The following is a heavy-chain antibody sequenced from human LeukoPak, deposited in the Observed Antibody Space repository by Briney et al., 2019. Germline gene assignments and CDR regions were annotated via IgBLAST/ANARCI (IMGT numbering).Heavy chain of an antibody. V-gene: IGHV3-48*04. CDR3: AREGDSSGYYYVTFEVVDAFDI. Sequence: PGGSLRLSCAASGFTFSSYSMNWVRQAPGKGLEWVSYISSSSSTIYYADSVKGRFTISRDNAKNSLYLQMNSLRAEDTAVYYCAREGDSSGYYYVTFEVVDAFDIWGQGTMVTVSS. D-gene: IGHD3-22*01. CDR1: GFTFSSYS. CDR2: ISSSSSTI. J-gene: IGHJ3*02.